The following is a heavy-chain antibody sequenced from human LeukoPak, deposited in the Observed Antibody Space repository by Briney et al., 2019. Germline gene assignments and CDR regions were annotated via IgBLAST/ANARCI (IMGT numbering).Heavy chain of an antibody. D-gene: IGHD6-13*01. J-gene: IGHJ4*02. Sequence: PPETLSLTCTVSGGSISSYYWSWIRQPPGKGLEWIGYIYYSGSTNYNPSLKSRVTISVDTSKNQFSLKLSSVTAADTAVYYCARGGAAGTPIDYWGQGTLVTVSS. CDR1: GGSISSYY. CDR3: ARGGAAGTPIDY. CDR2: IYYSGST. V-gene: IGHV4-59*01.